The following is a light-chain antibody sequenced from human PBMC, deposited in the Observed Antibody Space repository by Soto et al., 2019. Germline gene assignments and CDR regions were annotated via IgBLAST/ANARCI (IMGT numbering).Light chain of an antibody. J-gene: IGKJ1*01. V-gene: IGKV3-15*01. CDR3: QQYNNWPLT. Sequence: EIVMTQSPATLSVSPGERATLSCRASQGISSNLAWYQQKPGQAPRLLIYDASHRATGIPARFSGSGSGTEFTLTISSLQSEAFAVYYCQQYNNWPLTFGQGTKVDIK. CDR2: DAS. CDR1: QGISSN.